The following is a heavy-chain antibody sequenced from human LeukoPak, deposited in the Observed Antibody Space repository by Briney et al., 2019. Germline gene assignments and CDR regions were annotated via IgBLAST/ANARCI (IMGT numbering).Heavy chain of an antibody. D-gene: IGHD2-2*01. CDR1: GGTFINYA. CDR3: ARSACSSTNCYQRRYNWFDP. Sequence: GSSVKVSCKASGGTFINYAISWVRQAPGQGLEWMGEIIPIFGTANYAQKFQGRVTITADESTSTAYMELSSLRSDDTAVYYCARSACSSTNCYQRRYNWFDPWRPGTLVTVSS. J-gene: IGHJ5*02. V-gene: IGHV1-69*01. CDR2: IIPIFGTA.